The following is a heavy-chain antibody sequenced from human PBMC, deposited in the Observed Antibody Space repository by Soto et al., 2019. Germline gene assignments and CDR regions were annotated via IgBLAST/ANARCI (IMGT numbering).Heavy chain of an antibody. CDR1: GFTFSSYA. Sequence: EVQLVESGGGLVQPGGSLRLSCAASGFTFSSYAMHWVRQAPGKGLEYVSAISSYGGSTYYANSVKGRFTISRDNSXNTLYLQMGSLRAEDMAVYYCERDPDSSGYYYFDYWGQGTLVTVSS. J-gene: IGHJ4*02. D-gene: IGHD3-22*01. V-gene: IGHV3-64*01. CDR2: ISSYGGST. CDR3: ERDPDSSGYYYFDY.